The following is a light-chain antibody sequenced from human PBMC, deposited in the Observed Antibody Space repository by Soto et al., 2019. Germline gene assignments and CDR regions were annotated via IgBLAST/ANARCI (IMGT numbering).Light chain of an antibody. CDR3: ASYTTSSPL. CDR2: DVS. V-gene: IGLV2-14*03. Sequence: QSVLTQPASVSGSPGQSIAISCTGTSSDVGAFNYVSWYQQHPGKAPKFMIFDVSSRPSGVSDRFSGSKSGNTASLTISGLQTEDEADYYCASYTTSSPLFGGGTQ. J-gene: IGLJ2*01. CDR1: SSDVGAFNY.